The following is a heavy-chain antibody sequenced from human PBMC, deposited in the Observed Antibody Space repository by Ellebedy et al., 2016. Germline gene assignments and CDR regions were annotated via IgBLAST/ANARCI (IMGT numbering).Heavy chain of an antibody. Sequence: ASVKVSCKASGYTFTSYAMHWVRQAPGQRLEWMGGFDPEDGETIYAQKFQGRVTMTEDTSTDTAYMELSSLRSEDTAVYYCATAGYCSGGSCPKYYYYYYGMDVWGQGTTVTVSS. D-gene: IGHD2-15*01. J-gene: IGHJ6*02. CDR1: GYTFTSYA. CDR2: FDPEDGET. CDR3: ATAGYCSGGSCPKYYYYYYGMDV. V-gene: IGHV1-24*01.